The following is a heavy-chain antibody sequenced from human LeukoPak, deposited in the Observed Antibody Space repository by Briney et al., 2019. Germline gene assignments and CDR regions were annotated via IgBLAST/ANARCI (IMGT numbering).Heavy chain of an antibody. Sequence: GGSLRLSCAASGFTFSSYAMSWVRQAPGKGLEWVSAISGSGGSTYYADSVKGRFTISRDNSKNTLYLQMNSLRAEDTAVYYCARDRDIVVVPAASSGFDYWGQGTLVTVSS. CDR2: ISGSGGST. V-gene: IGHV3-23*01. CDR3: ARDRDIVVVPAASSGFDY. D-gene: IGHD2-2*01. J-gene: IGHJ4*02. CDR1: GFTFSSYA.